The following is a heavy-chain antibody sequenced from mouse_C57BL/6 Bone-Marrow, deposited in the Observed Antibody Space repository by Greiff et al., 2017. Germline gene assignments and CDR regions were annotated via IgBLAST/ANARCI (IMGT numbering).Heavy chain of an antibody. CDR2: ISDGGSYT. CDR1: GFTLSSYA. V-gene: IGHV5-4*01. Sequence: EVQLVESGGGLVKPGGSLTLSCAASGFTLSSYAVSWVRQSPEKRLEWVATISDGGSYTYYPDIVKGRFTIYRDNAKKNLYLQMSHLRSEDTAMYYCARNCDLDYWGQGTTLTVSS. J-gene: IGHJ2*01. D-gene: IGHD4-1*01. CDR3: ARNCDLDY.